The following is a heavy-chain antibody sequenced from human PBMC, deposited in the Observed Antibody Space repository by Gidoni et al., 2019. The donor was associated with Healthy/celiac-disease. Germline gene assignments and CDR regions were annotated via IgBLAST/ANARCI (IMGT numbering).Heavy chain of an antibody. V-gene: IGHV1-2*02. CDR2: INPNSGGT. CDR3: ARGLGLVCSSTSCYSRGMDV. Sequence: QVQLVQSGAEVKKPGASVKVSCKASGYTFTGYYMHWVRQAPGQGLEWMGWINPNSGGTNYAQKFQGRVTMTRDTSISTAYMELSRLRSDDTAVYYCARGLGLVCSSTSCYSRGMDVWGQGTTVTVSS. CDR1: GYTFTGYY. D-gene: IGHD2-2*01. J-gene: IGHJ6*02.